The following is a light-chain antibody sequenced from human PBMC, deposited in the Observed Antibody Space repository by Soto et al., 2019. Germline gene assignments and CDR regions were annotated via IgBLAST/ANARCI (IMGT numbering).Light chain of an antibody. J-gene: IGKJ1*01. CDR2: GAS. CDR3: QQYNNCPQT. V-gene: IGKV3-15*01. CDR1: QSVSSN. Sequence: EIVMTQFPATLSVSPGERAALSCRASQSVSSNLAWYQQKPGQPPRLLIYGASTRDTGIPARFSGSGSGTEFTLTISSLQSEDFAVYYCQQYNNCPQTFGQGTK.